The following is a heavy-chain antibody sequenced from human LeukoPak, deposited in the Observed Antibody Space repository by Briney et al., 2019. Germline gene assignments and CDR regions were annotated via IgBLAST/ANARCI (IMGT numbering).Heavy chain of an antibody. CDR3: ARAVVGPYYYYMDV. V-gene: IGHV4-59*01. CDR2: IYYSGST. J-gene: IGHJ6*03. Sequence: ETLSLTCTVSGGSISSYYWSWMRQPPGKGLEWIGYIYYSGSTNYNPSLKRRVTRSVDTSKNQFSLKLSSVTAADTAVYYCARAVVGPYYYYMDVWGKGTTVTVSS. CDR1: GGSISSYY. D-gene: IGHD4-23*01.